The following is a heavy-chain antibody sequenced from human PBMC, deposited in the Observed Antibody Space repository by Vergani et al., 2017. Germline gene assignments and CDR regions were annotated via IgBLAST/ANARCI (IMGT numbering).Heavy chain of an antibody. CDR2: IRSKANSYAT. J-gene: IGHJ6*02. V-gene: IGHV3-73*02. CDR3: TRRHYYDSRGYYYYYGMDV. CDR1: GFTFSGSA. Sequence: EVQLVESGGGLVQPGGSLKLSCAASGFTFSGSAMHWVRQASGKGLEWVGRIRSKANSYATAYAASVKGRFTISRDDSKNTAYLQMNSLKTEDTAVYYCTRRHYYDSRGYYYYYGMDVWGQGTTVTVSS. D-gene: IGHD3-22*01.